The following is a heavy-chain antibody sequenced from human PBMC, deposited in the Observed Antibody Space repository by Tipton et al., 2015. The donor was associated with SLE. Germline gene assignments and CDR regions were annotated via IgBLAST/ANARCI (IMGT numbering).Heavy chain of an antibody. J-gene: IGHJ4*02. Sequence: GLVKPSETLSLTCAVYGGSFSNYFWSWIRQPPGKGLEWIGEINHSGITNYSPSLKSRVTISVDTSKNQFSLKLSSVTDADTAVYYCAAGVAAAGTLYYFDYWGQGTLVTVSS. V-gene: IGHV4-34*01. D-gene: IGHD6-13*01. CDR2: INHSGIT. CDR3: AAGVAAAGTLYYFDY. CDR1: GGSFSNYF.